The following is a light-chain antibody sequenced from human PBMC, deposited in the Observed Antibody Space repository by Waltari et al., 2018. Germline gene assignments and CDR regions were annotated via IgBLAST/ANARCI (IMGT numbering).Light chain of an antibody. Sequence: EIVMTQSPATLSVSPGERATLSCRASQSVSTNLAWYQQKAGQAPRLLIYGASTRASDIPARFSGSGSGTEFTLNISSLQSEDFAVYYCHQYDNWPPVTFGHGTRLEIK. V-gene: IGKV3-15*01. CDR1: QSVSTN. CDR3: HQYDNWPPVT. CDR2: GAS. J-gene: IGKJ5*01.